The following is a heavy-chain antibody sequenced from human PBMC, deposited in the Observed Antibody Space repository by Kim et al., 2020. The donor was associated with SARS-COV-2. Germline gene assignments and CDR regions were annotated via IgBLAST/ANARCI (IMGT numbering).Heavy chain of an antibody. CDR3: ASRRCTGTYYYFDC. V-gene: IGHV3-74*01. Sequence: GGSLRLSCAASGFTFSSYWMHWVRQAPGKGLVWVSRINSDGGTTSNADSVKGRFTISRDNAKSTLYLQMNSLRVEDTAVYYCASRRCTGTYYYFDCWGQGTLVTVSS. CDR1: GFTFSSYW. D-gene: IGHD1-26*01. CDR2: INSDGGTT. J-gene: IGHJ4*02.